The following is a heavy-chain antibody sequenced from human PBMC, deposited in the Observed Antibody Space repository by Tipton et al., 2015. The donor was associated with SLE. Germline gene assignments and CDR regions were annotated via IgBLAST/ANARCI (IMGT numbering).Heavy chain of an antibody. CDR3: ARDRGVGYSSSYGY. J-gene: IGHJ4*02. D-gene: IGHD6-13*01. CDR2: ISRGSSYI. Sequence: GSLRLSCAASGFTFSSYTMNWVRQAPGKGLEWVSSISRGSSYIFYSDSVKGRFTISRDNAKNSLYLQMNSLRAEDTAVYYCARDRGVGYSSSYGYWGQGTLVTVSS. CDR1: GFTFSSYT. V-gene: IGHV3-21*03.